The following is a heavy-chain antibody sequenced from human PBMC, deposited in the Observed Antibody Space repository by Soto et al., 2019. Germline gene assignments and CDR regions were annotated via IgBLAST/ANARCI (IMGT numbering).Heavy chain of an antibody. CDR2: IIPILGIA. D-gene: IGHD6-19*01. J-gene: IGHJ5*02. CDR3: ARDDLEAVAVVPYSNWFDP. Sequence: ASVKVSCKASGGTFSSYTISWVRQAPGQGLEWMGRIIPILGIANYAQKFQGRVTITADKSTSTAYMELSSLRSEDTAVYYCARDDLEAVAVVPYSNWFDPWGQGTLVTVSS. CDR1: GGTFSSYT. V-gene: IGHV1-69*04.